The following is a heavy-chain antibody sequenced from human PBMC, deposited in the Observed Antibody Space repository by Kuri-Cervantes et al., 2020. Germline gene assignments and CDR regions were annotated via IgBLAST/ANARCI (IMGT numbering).Heavy chain of an antibody. V-gene: IGHV3-23*01. Sequence: GESLKISCAASGFTFSSYAMSWVRQAPGKGLEWVSAISGSGGSTYYADSVKGRFTISRDNAKNSLYLQMNSLRAEDTAVYYCARPGGYCSGGSCYVAAFDIWGQGTMVTVSS. CDR1: GFTFSSYA. J-gene: IGHJ3*02. CDR2: ISGSGGST. CDR3: ARPGGYCSGGSCYVAAFDI. D-gene: IGHD2-15*01.